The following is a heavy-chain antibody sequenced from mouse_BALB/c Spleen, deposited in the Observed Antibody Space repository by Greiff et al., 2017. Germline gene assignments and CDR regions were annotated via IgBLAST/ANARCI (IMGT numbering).Heavy chain of an antibody. D-gene: IGHD2-1*01. J-gene: IGHJ3*01. CDR1: GFSLTSYG. CDR2: IWAGGST. CDR3: ASLLRGFAY. Sequence: VQLKESGPGLVAPSQSLSITCTVSGFSLTSYGVHWVRQPPGKGLEWLGVIWAGGSTNYNSALMSRLSISKDNSKSQVFLKMNSLQTDDTAMYYCASLLRGFAYWGQGTLVTVSA. V-gene: IGHV2-9*02.